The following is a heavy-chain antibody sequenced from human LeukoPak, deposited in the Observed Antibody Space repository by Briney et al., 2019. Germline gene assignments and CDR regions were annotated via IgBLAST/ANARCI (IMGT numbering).Heavy chain of an antibody. CDR2: ISSSSTYI. J-gene: IGHJ5*01. CDR3: VRVGVRAWFDS. CDR1: GFSFSHYA. V-gene: IGHV3-21*01. Sequence: MPGGSLRLSCAASGFSFSHYAMNWVRQAPGKGLEWVSAISSSSTYIQYADSVKGRFTISRDDAKNLLYLQLDSLRVEDTAVYYCVRVGVRAWFDSWGQGTLVTVSS. D-gene: IGHD3-16*02.